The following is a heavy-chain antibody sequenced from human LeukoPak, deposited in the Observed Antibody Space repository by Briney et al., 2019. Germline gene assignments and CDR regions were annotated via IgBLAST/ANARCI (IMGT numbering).Heavy chain of an antibody. Sequence: ASVTVSCKVSGFTLIELSIHWVGQAPGKGREWVGGFDPKDGEAVYAERFRDRVILTDDRSSNTAYMDLSSLGADDTAVYYCATGVYCATTTCPGYGNYYYFMDVWGEGTTVTV. CDR2: FDPKDGEA. CDR3: ATGVYCATTTCPGYGNYYYFMDV. CDR1: GFTLIELS. J-gene: IGHJ6*03. V-gene: IGHV1-24*01. D-gene: IGHD2-21*01.